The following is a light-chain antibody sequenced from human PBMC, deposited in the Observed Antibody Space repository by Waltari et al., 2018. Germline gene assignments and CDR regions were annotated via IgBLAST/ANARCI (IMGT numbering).Light chain of an antibody. V-gene: IGLV2-14*01. Sequence: QSALTQSASVSGSPGQSTTISCPGTSRDFAVFNYFSWYQQHPGKAPQLMIYDVSKRPSGVSNRFSGSKSGNTASLTISGLQAEDDADYYCSSYTSTWVFGGGTKLTVL. CDR2: DVS. CDR3: SSYTSTWV. CDR1: SRDFAVFNY. J-gene: IGLJ3*02.